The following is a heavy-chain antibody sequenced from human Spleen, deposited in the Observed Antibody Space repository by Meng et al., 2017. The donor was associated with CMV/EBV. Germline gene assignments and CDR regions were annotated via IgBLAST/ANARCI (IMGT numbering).Heavy chain of an antibody. D-gene: IGHD5-12*01. Sequence: SGFTFSSYDMSWVRQAPGKGLEWVSFIYGGGSDTDYADSVKGRFTISRDLSQNTVYLEMSSLRAEDTAIYFCARGGIGYSWSYYFDSWGQGALVTVSS. J-gene: IGHJ4*02. CDR3: ARGGIGYSWSYYFDS. CDR2: IYGGGSDT. CDR1: GFTFSSYD. V-gene: IGHV3-23*03.